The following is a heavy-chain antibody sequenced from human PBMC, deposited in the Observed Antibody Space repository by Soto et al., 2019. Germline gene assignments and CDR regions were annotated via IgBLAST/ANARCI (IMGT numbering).Heavy chain of an antibody. V-gene: IGHV4-59*02. CDR1: GASVSHGY. CDR3: ARSYYDSTGFAVDP. J-gene: IGHJ5*02. D-gene: IGHD3-22*01. Sequence: QMQLQASGPGLVKPSETLSLTCNVSGASVSHGYWSWIRQPPGKGLEWIGFMYFGGSFNYNPSLTSRATISVETSKNKCSMKLTSVTASDTAVYYCARSYYDSTGFAVDPWGQGTLVTVSS. CDR2: MYFGGSF.